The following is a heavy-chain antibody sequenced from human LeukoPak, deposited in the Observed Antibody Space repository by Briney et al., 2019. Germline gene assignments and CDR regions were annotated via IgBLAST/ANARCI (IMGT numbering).Heavy chain of an antibody. CDR3: AREEPRDAYDI. J-gene: IGHJ3*02. CDR2: IYHSGST. Sequence: SETLSLTCVVSGYSINSGYYLGWIRQPPGKGLEWIGSIYHSGSTYYNPSLKSRVTISVDTSKNQFSLKVRSMTAADTAVYYCAREEPRDAYDIWGQGTMVTVSS. V-gene: IGHV4-38-2*02. CDR1: GYSINSGYY.